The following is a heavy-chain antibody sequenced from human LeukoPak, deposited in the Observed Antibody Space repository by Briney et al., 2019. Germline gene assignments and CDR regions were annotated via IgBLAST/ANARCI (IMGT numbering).Heavy chain of an antibody. CDR3: ARGGDYGSGSYAFDI. CDR2: IKQDGSEK. D-gene: IGHD3-10*01. V-gene: IGHV3-7*01. Sequence: QTGGSLRLSCAASGFTFSSYWMSWVRQAPGKGLEWVANIKQDGSEKYFVDSVKGRFTISRDNAKNSLYLQMNSLRAEDTAVYYCARGGDYGSGSYAFDIWGQGTMVTVSS. CDR1: GFTFSSYW. J-gene: IGHJ3*02.